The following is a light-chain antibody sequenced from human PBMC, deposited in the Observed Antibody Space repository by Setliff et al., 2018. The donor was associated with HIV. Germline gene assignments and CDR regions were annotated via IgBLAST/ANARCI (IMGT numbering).Light chain of an antibody. CDR1: SSDVGNYNL. CDR3: CSYAGSRIFYV. J-gene: IGLJ1*01. V-gene: IGLV2-23*02. CDR2: EVT. Sequence: QSALTQPASVSGSPGQSITISCSGTSSDVGNYNLVSWYQQPPGKAPKLMVYEVTKRPLGVSTRFSGSKSGNTASLTISGLLAEDEADYYCCSYAGSRIFYVFGTGTKVTVL.